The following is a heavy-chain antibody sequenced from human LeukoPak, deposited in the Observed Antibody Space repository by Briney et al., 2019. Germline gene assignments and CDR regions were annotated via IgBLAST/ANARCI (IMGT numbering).Heavy chain of an antibody. CDR2: MNPNSGNT. CDR3: ARVQPHRIYYDNSDYPTRNDY. V-gene: IGHV1-8*02. Sequence: ASVKVSCKASGYTFTSYDINWVRQATGQGLEWMGWMNPNSGNTGYVQKFQGRVTMTTDTSTSTAYMELRSLRSDDTAVYYCARVQPHRIYYDNSDYPTRNDYWGQGTLVTVSS. J-gene: IGHJ4*02. CDR1: GYTFTSYD. D-gene: IGHD3-22*01.